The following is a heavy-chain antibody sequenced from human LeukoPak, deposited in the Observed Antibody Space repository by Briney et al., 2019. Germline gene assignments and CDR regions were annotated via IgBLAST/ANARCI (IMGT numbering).Heavy chain of an antibody. V-gene: IGHV1-18*01. Sequence: GASVKVSCKASGYTFTSYGISWVRQAPGQGLEWMGWISAYNGNTNYAQKPQGRVTMTTDTSTSTAYMELRSLRSDDTAVYYCASCLAGVYGDYVFELDYWGQGTLVTVSS. D-gene: IGHD4-17*01. CDR1: GYTFTSYG. CDR2: ISAYNGNT. J-gene: IGHJ4*02. CDR3: ASCLAGVYGDYVFELDY.